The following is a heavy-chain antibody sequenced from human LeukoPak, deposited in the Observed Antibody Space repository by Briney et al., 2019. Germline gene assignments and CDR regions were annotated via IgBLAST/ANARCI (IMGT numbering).Heavy chain of an antibody. D-gene: IGHD3-3*01. V-gene: IGHV4-61*02. CDR1: GGSISSGSYY. Sequence: SETLSLTCTVSGGSISSGSYYWSWIRQPAGKGLEWIGRIYTSGSTNYNPSLKSRVTISVDTSKNQFSLKLSSVTAADTAVYYCARGVRTIFGVVIIRDYFDYWGQGTLVTVSS. CDR2: IYTSGST. CDR3: ARGVRTIFGVVIIRDYFDY. J-gene: IGHJ4*02.